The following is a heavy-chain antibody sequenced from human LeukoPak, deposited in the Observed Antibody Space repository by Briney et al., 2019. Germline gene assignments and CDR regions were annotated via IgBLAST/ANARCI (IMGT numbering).Heavy chain of an antibody. CDR3: ARDRSSSALLAY. V-gene: IGHV1-2*02. CDR1: GYTFTGYY. J-gene: IGHJ4*02. Sequence: ASVKVSCKASGYTFTGYYMHWVRQAPGQGLEWMGWINPNSGGTNYAQKFQGRVTMTRDTSISTAYMELSRLRSDDTAVYYCARDRSSSALLAYWGQGTLVTVSS. D-gene: IGHD6-13*01. CDR2: INPNSGGT.